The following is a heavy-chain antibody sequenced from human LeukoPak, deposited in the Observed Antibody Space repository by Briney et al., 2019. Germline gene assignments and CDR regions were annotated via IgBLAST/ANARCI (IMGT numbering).Heavy chain of an antibody. Sequence: GASVKVSCKASGNTFTSYAMHWVRQAPGQRLEWMGWINAGNGNTKYSQKFQGRVTITRDTSASTAYMELSSLRSEDTAVYYCARDRRTRIAVAGPYYYGMDVWGQGTTVTVSS. CDR3: ARDRRTRIAVAGPYYYGMDV. J-gene: IGHJ6*02. V-gene: IGHV1-3*01. D-gene: IGHD6-19*01. CDR1: GNTFTSYA. CDR2: INAGNGNT.